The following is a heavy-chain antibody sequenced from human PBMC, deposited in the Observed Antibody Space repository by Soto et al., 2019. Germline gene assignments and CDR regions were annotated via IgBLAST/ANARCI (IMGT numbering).Heavy chain of an antibody. V-gene: IGHV4-30-4*01. D-gene: IGHD6-13*01. CDR1: GGSISSGDYY. CDR3: ARERPDGSRLDP. Sequence: SETLSLTCTFSGGSISSGDYYWSWIRQPPGKGLEWIGYIYYSGSTYYNPSLKSRVTISVDTSKNQFSLKLSSVTAADTAVYYCARERPDGSRLDPWGQGTLVTVSS. CDR2: IYYSGST. J-gene: IGHJ5*02.